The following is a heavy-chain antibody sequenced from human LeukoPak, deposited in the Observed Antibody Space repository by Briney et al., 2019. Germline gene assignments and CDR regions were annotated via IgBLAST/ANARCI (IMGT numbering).Heavy chain of an antibody. J-gene: IGHJ4*02. CDR3: ARGSAFGGVIDDY. CDR2: INPNSGGT. D-gene: IGHD3-16*02. Sequence: GASVKVSCKASGYTFTSYGISWVRQAPGQGLEWMGWINPNSGGTNYAQKFQGRVTMTRDTSISTAYMELSRLRSDDTAVYYCARGSAFGGVIDDYWGQGTLVTVSS. V-gene: IGHV1-2*02. CDR1: GYTFTSYG.